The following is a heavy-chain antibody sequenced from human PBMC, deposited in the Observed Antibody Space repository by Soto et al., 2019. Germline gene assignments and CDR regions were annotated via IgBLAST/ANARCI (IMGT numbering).Heavy chain of an antibody. CDR3: ARDWGGGDQLYYNLFDP. D-gene: IGHD2-2*01. CDR1: GYTFTSYG. Sequence: QVQLVQSGAEVKKPGASVKVSCNASGYTFTSYGISWVRQAPVQGLEWMGWISAYNGNTNYAQKLQGRVTMTTDTSTSTAYMELRSLRSADTAVYYSARDWGGGDQLYYNLFDPWGQGTLVTVSS. CDR2: ISAYNGNT. V-gene: IGHV1-18*01. J-gene: IGHJ5*02.